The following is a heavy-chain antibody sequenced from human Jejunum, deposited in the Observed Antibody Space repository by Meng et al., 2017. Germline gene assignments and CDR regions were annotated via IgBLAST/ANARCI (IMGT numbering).Heavy chain of an antibody. Sequence: GRLVESGGGVVQPGRSLRLACAASGFTLSNFGMHWVRQAPGRGMEWVAFIWFDGSNEYYADSVKGRFTISRDNSKNTVYLQMNSLRVEDTAVYYCARAFGGGYPFDYWGQGNLVTVSS. J-gene: IGHJ4*02. V-gene: IGHV3-33*01. CDR2: IWFDGSNE. D-gene: IGHD3-10*01. CDR3: ARAFGGGYPFDY. CDR1: GFTLSNFG.